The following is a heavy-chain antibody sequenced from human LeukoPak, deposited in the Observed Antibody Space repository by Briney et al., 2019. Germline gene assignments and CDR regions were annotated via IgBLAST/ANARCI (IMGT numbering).Heavy chain of an antibody. Sequence: PGGSLRLSCVASGFSFNDYSMNWVRQAPGKGLEWISYITSSSSSIYYADSVKGRFTISRDTSKNTLYLQMNSLRADDTAVYYCAKCSTSAYTTGWCNWIDPWGQGTLVTVSS. J-gene: IGHJ5*02. CDR1: GFSFNDYS. D-gene: IGHD6-19*01. CDR3: AKCSTSAYTTGWCNWIDP. CDR2: ITSSSSSI. V-gene: IGHV3-48*01.